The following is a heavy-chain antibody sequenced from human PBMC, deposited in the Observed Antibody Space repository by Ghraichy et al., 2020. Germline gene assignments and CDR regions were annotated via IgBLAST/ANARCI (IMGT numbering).Heavy chain of an antibody. Sequence: GESLNISCAASGFTFSSYWMSWVRQAPGKGLEWVANIKQDGSEKYYVDSVKGRFTISRDNAKNSLYLQMNSLRAEDTAVYYCARDREGGADSSGNDYWGQGTLVTVSS. CDR2: IKQDGSEK. J-gene: IGHJ4*02. D-gene: IGHD3-22*01. V-gene: IGHV3-7*01. CDR3: ARDREGGADSSGNDY. CDR1: GFTFSSYW.